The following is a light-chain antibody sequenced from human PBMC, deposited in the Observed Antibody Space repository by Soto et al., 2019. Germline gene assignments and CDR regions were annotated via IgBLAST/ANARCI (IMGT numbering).Light chain of an antibody. V-gene: IGKV3-20*01. CDR1: QSVSSRN. J-gene: IGKJ2*01. CDR2: GAS. Sequence: ETMLTQSPGTLSLSPGERATLSCRARQSVSSRNLAWYQHKPGQAPRLLIYGASFRAIGIPDRFSGSGSGTDFTLTIRGLETEDSAVYYCHQFDGSRPAFTFGQGTKLEI. CDR3: HQFDGSRPAFT.